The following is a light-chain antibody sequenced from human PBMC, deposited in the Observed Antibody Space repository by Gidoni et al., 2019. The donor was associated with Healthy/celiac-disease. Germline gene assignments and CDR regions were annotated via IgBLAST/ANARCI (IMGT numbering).Light chain of an antibody. CDR2: EDN. J-gene: IGLJ2*01. V-gene: IGLV6-57*02. CDR1: SGSIASNY. Sequence: NFMLTQPPSVSESPGQPVTISCTGSSGSIASNYVQWYQQRPGSAPTTVIYEDNQRPSGVPDRFSGSIDSSSNSASLTISGLKTEDEADYYCQSYDSSNVVFGGGTKLTVL. CDR3: QSYDSSNVV.